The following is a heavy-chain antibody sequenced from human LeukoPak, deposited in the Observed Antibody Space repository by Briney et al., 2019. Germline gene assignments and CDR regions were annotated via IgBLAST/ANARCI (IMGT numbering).Heavy chain of an antibody. J-gene: IGHJ4*02. V-gene: IGHV1-18*04. Sequence: ASVKVSCKASGYTFTSYGISWVRQAPGQGLEWMGWISAYNGNTNYAQKFQGRVTMTTDTSTSTAYMELRSLRSDDTAVYYCARDPGIAVAGLLDYWGQGTLVTVSS. CDR1: GYTFTSYG. D-gene: IGHD6-19*01. CDR2: ISAYNGNT. CDR3: ARDPGIAVAGLLDY.